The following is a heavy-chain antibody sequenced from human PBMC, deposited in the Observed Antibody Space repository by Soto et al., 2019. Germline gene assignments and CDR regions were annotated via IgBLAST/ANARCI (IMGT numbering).Heavy chain of an antibody. V-gene: IGHV4-61*03. CDR2: IFNSGST. CDR3: AGRSAHYYGMDV. Sequence: SETLSLTYSVSGASVNIGTDNFWSWIRQSPGMGLQWIGYIFNSGSTYYNPSLASRVTMSLDTSKNHFSLKLSSVPAADTAVYYCAGRSAHYYGMDVWGQGTTVTVSS. J-gene: IGHJ6*02. D-gene: IGHD6-25*01. CDR1: GASVNIGTDNF.